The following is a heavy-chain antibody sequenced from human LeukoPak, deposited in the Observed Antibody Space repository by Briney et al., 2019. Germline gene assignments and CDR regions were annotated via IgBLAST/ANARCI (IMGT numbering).Heavy chain of an antibody. CDR3: ASRAYYDSSGLDY. CDR2: VSNSGST. J-gene: IGHJ4*02. V-gene: IGHV4-61*05. Sequence: SETLSLTCTVSGGSINNKDFCWGWIRQPPGKGLEWIGHVSNSGSTKYNPSLKSRVTISIDTSKKHFSLKLSSVTAADTAVYYCASRAYYDSSGLDYWGQGILVTVSS. D-gene: IGHD3-22*01. CDR1: GGSINNKDFC.